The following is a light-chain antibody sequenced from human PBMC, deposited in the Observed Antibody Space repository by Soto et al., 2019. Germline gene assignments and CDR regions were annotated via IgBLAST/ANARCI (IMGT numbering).Light chain of an antibody. Sequence: DIQMTQSPSKRSASVGDRVTITCLASQSISSWLAWYQQKPGKAPKLLIYKASSLESGVPSRFSGSGSGTEFTLTISSLQPDDFATYYCQQYNSYPWTFGQGTKV. CDR2: KAS. CDR1: QSISSW. CDR3: QQYNSYPWT. V-gene: IGKV1-5*03. J-gene: IGKJ1*01.